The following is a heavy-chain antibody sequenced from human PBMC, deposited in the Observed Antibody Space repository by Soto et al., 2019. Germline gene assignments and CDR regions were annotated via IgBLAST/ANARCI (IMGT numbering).Heavy chain of an antibody. D-gene: IGHD3-3*01. V-gene: IGHV4-34*01. CDR3: ARGNYDFWSGYYTDYYYGMDV. Sequence: SETLSLTCAVYGGSFSGYYWSWIRQPPGEGLEWIGEINHSGSTNYNPSLKSRVTISVDTSKNQFSLKLSSVTAADTAVYYCARGNYDFWSGYYTDYYYGMDVWGQGTTVTVSS. CDR1: GGSFSGYY. J-gene: IGHJ6*02. CDR2: INHSGST.